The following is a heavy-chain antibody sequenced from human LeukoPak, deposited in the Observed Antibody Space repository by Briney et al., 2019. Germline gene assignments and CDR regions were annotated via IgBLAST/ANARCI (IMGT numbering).Heavy chain of an antibody. Sequence: PSETLSLTCTVSGGSISSYYWSWIRQPPGKGLEWIGYIYYSGSTNYNPSLKSRVTISVDTSKNQFSLKLSSVTAADTAVYYCARYNTLGEGAFDIWGQGTMVTVSS. CDR1: GGSISSYY. V-gene: IGHV4-59*01. J-gene: IGHJ3*02. D-gene: IGHD3-10*01. CDR2: IYYSGST. CDR3: ARYNTLGEGAFDI.